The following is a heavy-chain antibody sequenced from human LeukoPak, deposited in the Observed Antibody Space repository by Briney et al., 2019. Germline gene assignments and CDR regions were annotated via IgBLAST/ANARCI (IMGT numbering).Heavy chain of an antibody. Sequence: GGSLRLSCAASGFTFSSYSMNWVRQAPGKGLEWVSSISSSSSYIFYADSVKGRFTISRDNAKNSLYLQMNSLRAEDTAVYYCARAGGSYFGYYYYYMDVWGKGTTVTVSS. CDR1: GFTFSSYS. CDR2: ISSSSSYI. V-gene: IGHV3-21*01. CDR3: ARAGGSYFGYYYYYMDV. D-gene: IGHD1-26*01. J-gene: IGHJ6*03.